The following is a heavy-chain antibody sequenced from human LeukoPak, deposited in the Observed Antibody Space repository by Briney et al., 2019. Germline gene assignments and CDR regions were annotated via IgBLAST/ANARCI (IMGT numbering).Heavy chain of an antibody. CDR1: GYTFTSYY. V-gene: IGHV1-46*01. J-gene: IGHJ4*02. CDR2: INPSGGST. Sequence: GASVKVSCKASGYTFTSYYMHWVRQAPGRGLEWMGIINPSGGSTSYAQKFQGRVTMTRDTSTSTVYMELSSLRSEDTAVYYCARGPQYYDSSGTGSYFDYWGQGTLVTVSS. D-gene: IGHD3-22*01. CDR3: ARGPQYYDSSGTGSYFDY.